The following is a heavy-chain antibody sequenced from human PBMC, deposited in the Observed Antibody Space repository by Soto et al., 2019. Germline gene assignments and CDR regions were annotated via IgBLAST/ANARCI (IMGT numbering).Heavy chain of an antibody. CDR3: ARDPVDSGSYYYYYGMDV. V-gene: IGHV3-30-3*01. CDR2: ISYDGSNK. J-gene: IGHJ6*02. CDR1: GFTFSSYA. D-gene: IGHD1-26*01. Sequence: GGSLRLSCAASGFTFSSYAMHWVRQAPGKGLEWVAVISYDGSNKYYADSVKGRFTISRDNSKNTLYLQMNSLRAEDTAVYYCARDPVDSGSYYYYYGMDVWGQGTTVTVSS.